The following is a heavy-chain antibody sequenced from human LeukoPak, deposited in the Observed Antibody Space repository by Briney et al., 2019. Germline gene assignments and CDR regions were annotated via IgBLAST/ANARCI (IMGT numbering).Heavy chain of an antibody. J-gene: IGHJ3*02. CDR3: AKDFRSSGYVDAFDI. V-gene: IGHV3-30*04. D-gene: IGHD3-22*01. CDR1: GFTFSSYA. CDR2: ISYDGSNK. Sequence: PGGSLRLPCAASGFTFSSYAMHWVRQAPGKGLEWVAVISYDGSNKYYADSVKGRFTISRDNSKNTLYLQMNSLRAEDTAVYYCAKDFRSSGYVDAFDIWGQGTMVTVSS.